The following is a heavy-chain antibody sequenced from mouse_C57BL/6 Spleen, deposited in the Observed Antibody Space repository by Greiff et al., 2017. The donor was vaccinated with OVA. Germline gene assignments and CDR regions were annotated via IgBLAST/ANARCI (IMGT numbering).Heavy chain of an antibody. Sequence: VQLQQSGAELVRPGASVTLSCKASGYTFTDYEMLWVKQTPVHGLEWIGAIDPETGGTAYNQKFKGKAILTADKSSSTAYMELRSLTSEDSAVYYCTRVRGYDGGAWYFDVWGTGTTVTVSS. CDR3: TRVRGYDGGAWYFDV. V-gene: IGHV1-15*01. J-gene: IGHJ1*03. CDR2: IDPETGGT. D-gene: IGHD2-2*01. CDR1: GYTFTDYE.